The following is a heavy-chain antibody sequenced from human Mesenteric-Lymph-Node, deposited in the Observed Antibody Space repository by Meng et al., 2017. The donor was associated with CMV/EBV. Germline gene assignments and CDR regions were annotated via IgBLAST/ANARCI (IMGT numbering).Heavy chain of an antibody. D-gene: IGHD3-10*01. CDR3: ARLGISGVYNWFDP. CDR1: GFSFSSYW. J-gene: IGHJ5*02. Sequence: GGSLRLSCAASGFSFSSYWMSWVRQTPGKGLEWVANIKADGSEKYYVDSMRGRFTVSRDNAKDSLYLQMNSLRDEDSALYYCARLGISGVYNWFDPWGQGTLVTVSS. CDR2: IKADGSEK. V-gene: IGHV3-7*01.